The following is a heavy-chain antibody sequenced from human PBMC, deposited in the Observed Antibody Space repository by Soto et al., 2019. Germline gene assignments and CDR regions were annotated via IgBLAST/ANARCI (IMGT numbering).Heavy chain of an antibody. D-gene: IGHD2-15*01. CDR3: AKDRNVLYCGGGSGLPEYDYYGLGG. CDR2: ISGSGGST. J-gene: IGHJ6*01. V-gene: IGHV3-23*01. Sequence: LRLSCAAPVYTLSSYAMSWVRQAPGKGLEWVSAISGSGGSTYYADTVKGRFTISRDNTKKTLYLQIKRPRAEDTAVYYCAKDRNVLYCGGGSGLPEYDYYGLGGWGQGTTVHVS. CDR1: VYTLSSYA.